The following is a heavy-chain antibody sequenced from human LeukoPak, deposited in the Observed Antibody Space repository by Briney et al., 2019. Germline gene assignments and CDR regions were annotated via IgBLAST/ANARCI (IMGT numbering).Heavy chain of an antibody. CDR3: ARDPRGVRGADYFDY. J-gene: IGHJ4*02. V-gene: IGHV1-2*02. Sequence: ASVKVSCKASRYTFTGYYMHWVRQAPGQGLEWMGWSNPNSGGTNYAQKFQGRVTMTRDTSISTAYMELSRLRSDDTAVYYCARDPRGVRGADYFDYWGQGTLVTVSS. CDR1: RYTFTGYY. D-gene: IGHD3-10*01. CDR2: SNPNSGGT.